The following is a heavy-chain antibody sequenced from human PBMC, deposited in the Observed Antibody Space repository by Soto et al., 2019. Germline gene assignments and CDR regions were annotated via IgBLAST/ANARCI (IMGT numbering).Heavy chain of an antibody. CDR3: AIEFSDYAGY. CDR1: GYPFTTYD. CDR2: MNPNNGDT. J-gene: IGHJ4*02. V-gene: IGHV1-8*01. D-gene: IGHD4-17*01. Sequence: QLQLVQSWAEVKKPGASVKVSCKSSGYPFTTYDINWLRQAAGQGLEWMGWMNPNNGDTAYAQKFQGRVTMTRDTSISTAYMELTSLRSEDTAVYYCAIEFSDYAGYWGQGTLVTVSS.